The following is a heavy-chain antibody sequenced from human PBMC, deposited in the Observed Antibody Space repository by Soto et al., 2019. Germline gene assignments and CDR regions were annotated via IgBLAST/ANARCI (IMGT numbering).Heavy chain of an antibody. J-gene: IGHJ4*02. V-gene: IGHV3-48*01. D-gene: IGHD6-6*01. CDR3: AASIEYSSSSFDY. CDR2: ISSSSSTI. CDR1: GFTFSSYS. Sequence: GGSLRLSCAASGFTFSSYSMNWVRQAPGKGLEWVSYISSSSSTIYYADSVKGRFTISRDNAKNSLYLQMNSLRAEDTAVYYCAASIEYSSSSFDYWGQGTLVTVSS.